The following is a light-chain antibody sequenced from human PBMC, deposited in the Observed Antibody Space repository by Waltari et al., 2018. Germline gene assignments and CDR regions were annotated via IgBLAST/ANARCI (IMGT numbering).Light chain of an antibody. CDR3: QQYVDPPYT. J-gene: IGKJ2*01. CDR2: KAS. CDR1: RDIGTW. Sequence: DIQMTQSPNSLSASVGDRVTIACRASRDIGTWLAWYQQKPGKAPQPLVYKASTFQRCAPSPVGASGSGTEVTLTISDLQPEDIATYYCQQYVDPPYTFGQGTRVEIK. V-gene: IGKV1-5*03.